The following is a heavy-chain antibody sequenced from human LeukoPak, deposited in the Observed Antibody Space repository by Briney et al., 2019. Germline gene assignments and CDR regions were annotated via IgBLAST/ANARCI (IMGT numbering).Heavy chain of an antibody. CDR2: GNRSSVVT. V-gene: IGHV1-2*02. CDR3: VKGGYWTVGRCYGEYY. Sequence: DSVRLSCRASGYNFPNYYIQWVRQAPGQGLEWMGRGNRSSVVTRYAQKFQGRATIAGDTSITTAYMDLSSLSCDETGIYSCVKGGYWTVGRCYGEYYWGQGTQFTVSS. J-gene: IGHJ4*02. CDR1: GYNFPNYY. D-gene: IGHD2-15*01.